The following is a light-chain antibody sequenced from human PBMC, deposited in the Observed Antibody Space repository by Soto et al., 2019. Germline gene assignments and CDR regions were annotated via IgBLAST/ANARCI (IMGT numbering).Light chain of an antibody. CDR1: SSDVGGYNY. J-gene: IGLJ1*01. CDR2: DVS. Sequence: QSALTQPRSVSGSPGQSVTISCTGTSSDVGGYNYVSWYQQHPGKAPKLMISDVSKRPSGVPDRFSGSKSGNTASLTISGLQAEDEADYYCCSYAGTYTYVFGIGTKLTVL. V-gene: IGLV2-11*01. CDR3: CSYAGTYTYV.